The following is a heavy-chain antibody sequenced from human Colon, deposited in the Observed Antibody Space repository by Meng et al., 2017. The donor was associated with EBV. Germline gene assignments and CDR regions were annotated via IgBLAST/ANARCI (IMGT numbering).Heavy chain of an antibody. J-gene: IGHJ4*02. V-gene: IGHV4-4*02. CDR1: GGSISSVYW. Sequence: SGPGMVKPSEPPSLPCAVSGGSISSVYWWTWVRQSPGKGLEWIGEIYHSGSTNYNPSLKSRVTISVDKSKNQFSLKLTSVTAADTAVYYCARGGYYSFDYWGQRTLVTVSS. D-gene: IGHD5-18*01. CDR2: IYHSGST. CDR3: ARGGYYSFDY.